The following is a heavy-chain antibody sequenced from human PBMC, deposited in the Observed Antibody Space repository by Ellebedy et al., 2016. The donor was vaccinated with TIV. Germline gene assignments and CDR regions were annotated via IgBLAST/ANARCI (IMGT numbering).Heavy chain of an antibody. D-gene: IGHD3-22*01. Sequence: GESLKISCAASGLIFSGYEMNWVRQAPGKGLEWVANIRSSGNTMYYADSVKGRFTISRDNSKNSLYLQMKSLIAKDTAVYYCATSNASGYPKDYFDHWGRGTLVTVSS. CDR2: IRSSGNTM. V-gene: IGHV3-48*03. J-gene: IGHJ4*02. CDR3: ATSNASGYPKDYFDH. CDR1: GLIFSGYE.